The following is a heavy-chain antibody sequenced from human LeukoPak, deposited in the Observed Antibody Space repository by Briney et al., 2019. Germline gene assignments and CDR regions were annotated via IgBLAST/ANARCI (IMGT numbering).Heavy chain of an antibody. CDR3: AKGEVVVVVAATLRTFFQH. V-gene: IGHV3-23*01. Sequence: GGSLRLSCAASGFTFSSYGMSWVRQAPGKGLERVSAISGSGGSTYYADSVKGRFTISRDNSKNTLYLQMNSLRAEDTAVYYCAKGEVVVVVAATLRTFFQHWGQGTLVTVSS. J-gene: IGHJ1*01. CDR2: ISGSGGST. CDR1: GFTFSSYG. D-gene: IGHD2-15*01.